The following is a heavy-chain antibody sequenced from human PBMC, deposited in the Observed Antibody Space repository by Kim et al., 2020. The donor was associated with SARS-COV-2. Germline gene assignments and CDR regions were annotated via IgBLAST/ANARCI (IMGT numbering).Heavy chain of an antibody. CDR3: ARDPYFEYYYDSSGYYWVLGYFDY. CDR1: GFTFSSYA. V-gene: IGHV3-30*04. J-gene: IGHJ4*02. CDR2: ISYDGSNK. Sequence: GGSLRLSCAASGFTFSSYAMHWVRQAPGKGLEWVAVISYDGSNKYYADSVKGRFTISRDNSKNTLYLQMNSLRAEDTAVYYCARDPYFEYYYDSSGYYWVLGYFDYWGQGTLVTVSS. D-gene: IGHD3-22*01.